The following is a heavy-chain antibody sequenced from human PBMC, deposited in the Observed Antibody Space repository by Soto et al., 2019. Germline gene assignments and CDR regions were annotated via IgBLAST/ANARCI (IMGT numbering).Heavy chain of an antibody. V-gene: IGHV3-23*01. D-gene: IGHD3-10*01. CDR1: GFTFNTYV. CDR3: VRRGHYGNNYWKAFDI. J-gene: IGHJ3*02. Sequence: EVQLLESGGGLVQPGGSLRLCCTASGFTFNTYVMNWVRQAPGKGLEWVSTITGSADSTYFADSVKGRFTISRDNSKNTLCLQMNSLRGEDTAVYYCVRRGHYGNNYWKAFDIWGQGTMVTVSS. CDR2: ITGSADST.